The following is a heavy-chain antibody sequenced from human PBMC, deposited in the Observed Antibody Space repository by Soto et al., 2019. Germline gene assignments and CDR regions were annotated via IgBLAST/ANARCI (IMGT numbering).Heavy chain of an antibody. Sequence: QLQLVQSGAEVKKPGSSVKVSCKASGGTFSSYTISWVLQAPGQGLEWMGGIIPIFGTANYTQKFQGRVTITADESTSTAYMELSSLRSEDTAVYYCAREGVVVVAANYYYYGMDVWGQGTTVTVSS. CDR2: IIPIFGTA. CDR1: GGTFSSYT. D-gene: IGHD2-15*01. V-gene: IGHV1-69*12. J-gene: IGHJ6*02. CDR3: AREGVVVVAANYYYYGMDV.